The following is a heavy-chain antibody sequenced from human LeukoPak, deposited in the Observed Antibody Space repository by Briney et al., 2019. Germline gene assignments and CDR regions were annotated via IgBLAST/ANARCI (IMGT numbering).Heavy chain of an antibody. CDR1: GGSISSYY. Sequence: SETLSLTCTVSGGSISSYYWSWIRQPPGKGLEWIGYIYYSGSTNYNPSLKSRVTISVDTSKNQFSLKLSSVNAADTAVYYCEAGVYYYDSSGYIPGLDYWGQGTLVTVSS. J-gene: IGHJ4*02. CDR2: IYYSGST. D-gene: IGHD3-22*01. V-gene: IGHV4-59*01. CDR3: EAGVYYYDSSGYIPGLDY.